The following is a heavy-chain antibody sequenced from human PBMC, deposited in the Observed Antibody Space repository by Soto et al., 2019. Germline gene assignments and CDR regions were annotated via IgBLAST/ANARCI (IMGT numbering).Heavy chain of an antibody. J-gene: IGHJ5*02. Sequence: QITLKESGPTLVKPTQTLTLTCTFSGFSLSSTGVGVGWIRQPPGKALEWLAVIYWDDDKRYSPSLKNRLSITMDTSKNQVVLTMTNVDPAATATYYCAHRPPTMAGKTWFDPWGQGTLVTVSS. CDR3: AHRPPTMAGKTWFDP. D-gene: IGHD3-10*01. CDR1: GFSLSSTGVG. CDR2: IYWDDDK. V-gene: IGHV2-5*02.